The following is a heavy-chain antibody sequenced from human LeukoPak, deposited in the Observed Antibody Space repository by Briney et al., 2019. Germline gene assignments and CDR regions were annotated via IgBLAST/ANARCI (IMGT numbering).Heavy chain of an antibody. CDR1: GFTFSSYG. J-gene: IGHJ4*02. CDR2: ISYDGSTK. CDR3: AKDIGYSYGKTPFDY. D-gene: IGHD5-18*01. Sequence: GGSLRLSCAASGFTFSSYGMHWVRQAPGKGMEWVAVISYDGSTKYYADSVKGQFTISRDNSKNTLYLQMDSLRAEDTALYYCAKDIGYSYGKTPFDYWGQGTLVTVSS. V-gene: IGHV3-30*18.